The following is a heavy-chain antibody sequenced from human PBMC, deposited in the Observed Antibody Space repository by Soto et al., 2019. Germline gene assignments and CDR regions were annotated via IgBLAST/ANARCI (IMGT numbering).Heavy chain of an antibody. CDR1: GSTFSSYA. V-gene: IGHV3-23*01. D-gene: IGHD2-15*01. CDR2: ISGSGGST. CDR3: EKASHFVVVVAATYYGMDV. J-gene: IGHJ6*02. Sequence: GSLVVACAASGSTFSSYAMSGVRQAPGKGLEWVSAISGSGGSTYYADSVKVRFTISRDNSKNTLYLQMNSLRAEDTAVYYCEKASHFVVVVAATYYGMDVWGQGTTVTVYS.